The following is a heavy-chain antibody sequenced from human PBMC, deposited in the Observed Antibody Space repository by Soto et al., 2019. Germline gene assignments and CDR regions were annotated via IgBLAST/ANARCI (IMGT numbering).Heavy chain of an antibody. CDR1: GYVFNTYG. CDR3: ARDGSLAGNYEY. CDR2: ITAYSADT. D-gene: IGHD4-4*01. Sequence: QVQLVQSGAEVKRPGASVKVSCRASGYVFNTYGLSRVRQAPGQGLEWMGWITAYSADTNYAQKFKGRVTMTIDTSTNTAYMELRSLRSDDTALYFCARDGSLAGNYEYWGQGTLVTVSS. V-gene: IGHV1-18*01. J-gene: IGHJ4*02.